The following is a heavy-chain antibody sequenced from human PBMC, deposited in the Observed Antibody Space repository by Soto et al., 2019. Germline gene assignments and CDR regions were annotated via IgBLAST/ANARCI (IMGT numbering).Heavy chain of an antibody. Sequence: QVQLVQSGAEVKKPGSSVKVSCKASGGTFSSYAISWVRQAPGQGLEWMGGIIPIFGTANYAQKFQGRVTITADESTSTDYMEMSSLRSEDTAVYYCARAAREKRTMVPRGNHFDYWGQGTLVTVSS. CDR3: ARAAREKRTMVPRGNHFDY. D-gene: IGHD3-10*01. CDR2: IIPIFGTA. V-gene: IGHV1-69*01. CDR1: GGTFSSYA. J-gene: IGHJ4*02.